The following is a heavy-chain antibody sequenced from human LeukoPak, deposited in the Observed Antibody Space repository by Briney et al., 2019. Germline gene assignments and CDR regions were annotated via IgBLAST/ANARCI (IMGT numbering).Heavy chain of an antibody. CDR1: GFTFSSYS. CDR2: ISSSSSTI. V-gene: IGHV3-48*01. D-gene: IGHD6-13*01. Sequence: GGSLRLSCATSGFTFSSYSMNWVRQAPGKGLEWVSYISSSSSTIYYADSVKGRFTISRDNAKNSLYLQMNSLRAEDTAVYYCASHLYSSSWGQGTLVTVSS. J-gene: IGHJ4*02. CDR3: ASHLYSSS.